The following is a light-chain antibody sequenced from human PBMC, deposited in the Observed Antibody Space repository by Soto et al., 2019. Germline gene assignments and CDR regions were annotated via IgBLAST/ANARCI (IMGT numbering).Light chain of an antibody. V-gene: IGKV1-6*01. CDR1: QGIRNN. Sequence: AIQMTQSPSSLSASVGDRVAITCRASQGIRNNLGWYQQKPGKAPKLLIYAASSLQSGVPSRFSGSGSGTDFTLTISSLQPEDFPTYFCLQDYNYPYTFGQGTKLEIK. CDR3: LQDYNYPYT. J-gene: IGKJ2*01. CDR2: AAS.